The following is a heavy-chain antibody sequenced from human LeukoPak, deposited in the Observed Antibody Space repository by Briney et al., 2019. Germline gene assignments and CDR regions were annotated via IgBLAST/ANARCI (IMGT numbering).Heavy chain of an antibody. CDR3: VASTVDRAMKTSLLLSY. J-gene: IGHJ4*02. Sequence: GGSRRHSCAASRFTFSSYAMSWVRQAPGKGLEWVSAISGSGGSTYYANSVKGRFTISRDNSKNTLYLQMDSLRAEDTAVYYCVASTVDRAMKTSLLLSYWGQGTLVTVSS. CDR1: RFTFSSYA. V-gene: IGHV3-23*01. CDR2: ISGSGGST. D-gene: IGHD5-18*01.